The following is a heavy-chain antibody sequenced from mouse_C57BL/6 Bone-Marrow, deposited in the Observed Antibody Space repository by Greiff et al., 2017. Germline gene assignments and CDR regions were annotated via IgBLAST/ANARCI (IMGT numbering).Heavy chain of an antibody. V-gene: IGHV1-54*01. Sequence: VKLQESGAELVRPGTSVKVFCKASGYAFTNYLIEWVKQRPGQGLEWIGVINPGSGGTNYNEKFKGKATLTADKSSSTAYMQLSSLTSEDSAVXFCAKTVYYGYDDYYAMDYWGQGTSVTVSS. J-gene: IGHJ4*01. D-gene: IGHD2-2*01. CDR3: AKTVYYGYDDYYAMDY. CDR1: GYAFTNYL. CDR2: INPGSGGT.